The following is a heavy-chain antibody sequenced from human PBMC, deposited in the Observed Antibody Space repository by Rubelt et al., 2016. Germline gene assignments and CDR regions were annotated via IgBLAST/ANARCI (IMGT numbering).Heavy chain of an antibody. D-gene: IGHD6-13*01. V-gene: IGHV3-30*03. CDR1: GFTFSDYV. CDR3: TRDVCSWTDFDS. CDR2: ISHDGSQK. Sequence: VYLVESGGGLVQPGGSLRLSCTASGFTFSDYVMSWVRQAPGKGLEWVAVISHDGSQKYYADSVKGLFTISRDNSKNTLDLQMNSLRAEDTAGYYCTRDVCSWTDFDSWGRGTLVTVSS. J-gene: IGHJ4*02.